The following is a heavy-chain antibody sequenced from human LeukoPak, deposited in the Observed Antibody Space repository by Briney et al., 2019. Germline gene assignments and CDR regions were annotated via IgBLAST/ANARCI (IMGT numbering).Heavy chain of an antibody. D-gene: IGHD1-26*01. CDR2: ISGSGSTI. J-gene: IGHJ4*02. Sequence: GGSLRLSCAASGFTFSDYYMSWIRQAPGKGLEWVSYISGSGSTIYYADSVKGRFTISRDNAKNSLYLQMNSLRAEDTAVYYCARVSGSDRRVFDYWGQGTLVTVSS. CDR3: ARVSGSDRRVFDY. CDR1: GFTFSDYY. V-gene: IGHV3-11*01.